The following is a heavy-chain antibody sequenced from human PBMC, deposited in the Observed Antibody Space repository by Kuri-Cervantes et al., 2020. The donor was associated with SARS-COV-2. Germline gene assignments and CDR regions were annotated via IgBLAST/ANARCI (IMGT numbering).Heavy chain of an antibody. CDR1: GGFISCYN. V-gene: IGHV4-59*01. J-gene: IGHJ3*02. D-gene: IGHD3-3*01. CDR2: IYYSGST. CDR3: ARVRMFGVPVFAFDI. Sequence: SCTVSGGFISCYNWCWIRQPRGKGLERVGNIYYSGSTNYNPTLKSRVTISVDTSKNQVSLKPSSVTAADTAVYYCARVRMFGVPVFAFDIWGQGTMVTVSS.